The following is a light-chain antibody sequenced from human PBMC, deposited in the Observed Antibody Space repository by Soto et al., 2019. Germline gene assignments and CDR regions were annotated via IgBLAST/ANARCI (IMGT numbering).Light chain of an antibody. CDR1: QSITTF. V-gene: IGKV1-6*01. Sequence: IQMTQSPSTLSASIGDRVTITCRASQSITTFLAWYQQKPGKAPQILIYAASRLQSGVPSRFSGSGSGTDFTLTISSLQPEDFATYYCLQDYNYPLTFGGGTKVDIK. J-gene: IGKJ4*01. CDR2: AAS. CDR3: LQDYNYPLT.